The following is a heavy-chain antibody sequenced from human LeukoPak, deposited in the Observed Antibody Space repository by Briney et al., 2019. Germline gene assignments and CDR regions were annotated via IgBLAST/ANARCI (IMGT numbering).Heavy chain of an antibody. CDR1: GGTFSSYA. D-gene: IGHD2-15*01. V-gene: IGHV1-69*05. CDR3: ARVHRSLLVAATSNWFDP. CDR2: IIPIFGTA. J-gene: IGHJ5*02. Sequence: ASVKVSCKASGGTFSSYAISWVRQAPGQGLEWMGGIIPIFGTANYAQKFQGRVTITTDESTSTAYMELSSVTAADTAVYYCARVHRSLLVAATSNWFDPWGQGTLVTVSS.